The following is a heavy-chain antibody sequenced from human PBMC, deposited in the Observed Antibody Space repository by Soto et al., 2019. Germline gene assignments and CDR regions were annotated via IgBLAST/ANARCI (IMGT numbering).Heavy chain of an antibody. CDR3: ETSPLYYDFWGGPGPYYYGMDV. D-gene: IGHD3-3*01. Sequence: PGGSLRLSCAACGFTFTSYAMSWVRQAPGKGLEWVSAISGSGGSTYYADSVKGLFTISRDNSKNTLYLQMNRLSAEDTAVYECETSPLYYDFWGGPGPYYYGMDVCGQWTRVTVSS. V-gene: IGHV3-23*01. J-gene: IGHJ6*02. CDR1: GFTFTSYA. CDR2: ISGSGGST.